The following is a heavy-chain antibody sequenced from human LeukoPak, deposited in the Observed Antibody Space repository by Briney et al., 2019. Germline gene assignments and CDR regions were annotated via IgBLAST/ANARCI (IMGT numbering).Heavy chain of an antibody. CDR1: GFTFSSYS. D-gene: IGHD3-10*01. J-gene: IGHJ4*02. Sequence: PGGSLRLSCAASGFTFSSYSMNWVRQAPGKGLEWVSSISSSSSYIYYADSVKGRFTISRDNAKNSLYLQMNSLRAEDTAVYYCARDLWGSGIQDYWGQGTLVTVSS. V-gene: IGHV3-21*01. CDR2: ISSSSSYI. CDR3: ARDLWGSGIQDY.